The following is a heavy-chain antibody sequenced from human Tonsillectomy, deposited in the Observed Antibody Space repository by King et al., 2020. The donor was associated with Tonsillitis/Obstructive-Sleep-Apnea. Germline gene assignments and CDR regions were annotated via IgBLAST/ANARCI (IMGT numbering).Heavy chain of an antibody. CDR3: AKGITIFGVVIN. Sequence: DVQLVESGGGLVQPGGSLRLSCAASGFTFSGYAMSWVLQAPGKGLEWVSGISGSGGSTYYVESVKGRFTISRDNSQNTLYLQMNSLRAEDTALYYCAKGITIFGVVINWGQGTLVTVSS. CDR2: ISGSGGST. CDR1: GFTFSGYA. D-gene: IGHD3-3*01. V-gene: IGHV3-23*04. J-gene: IGHJ4*02.